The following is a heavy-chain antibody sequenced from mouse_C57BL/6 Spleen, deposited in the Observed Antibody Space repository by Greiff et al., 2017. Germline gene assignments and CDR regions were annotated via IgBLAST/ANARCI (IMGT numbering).Heavy chain of an antibody. CDR3: ARFYYGSSGYFDY. D-gene: IGHD1-1*01. CDR2: IDPNSGGT. Sequence: VQLQQPGAELVKPGASVKLSCKASGYTFTSYWMHWVKQRPGRGLEWIGRIDPNSGGTKYNGKFKSKATLTVDKPSSTAYMQLSSLTSEDAAVYYGARFYYGSSGYFDYWGQGTTLTVSS. J-gene: IGHJ2*01. V-gene: IGHV1-72*01. CDR1: GYTFTSYW.